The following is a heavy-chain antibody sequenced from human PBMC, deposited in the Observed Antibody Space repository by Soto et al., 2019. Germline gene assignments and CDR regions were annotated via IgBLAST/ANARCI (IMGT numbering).Heavy chain of an antibody. CDR3: ARELNFFDSGGYREKYFKF. D-gene: IGHD3-22*01. CDR2: INPSSGDT. V-gene: IGHV1-2*04. CDR1: GYLFASYY. J-gene: IGHJ4*02. Sequence: ASVKVSFKASGYLFASYYLHWVRQAPGQGLEWMGWINPSSGDTEYAHKFEAWATITRDKYTDTAYLDLSRLRSADTAVYYCARELNFFDSGGYREKYFKFWGQGTLVTVSS.